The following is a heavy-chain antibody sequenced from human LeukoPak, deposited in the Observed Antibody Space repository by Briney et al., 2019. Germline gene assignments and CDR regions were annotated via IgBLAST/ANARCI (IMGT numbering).Heavy chain of an antibody. V-gene: IGHV3-21*01. CDR2: ISSSSSYI. Sequence: GGSLRLSCAASGFTFSSYSMNWVRQAPGKGLEWVSSISSSSSYIYYADSVKGRFTISRDNAKNSLYLQMNSLRAEDTAVYYCARGSGRGSVLGFDYWGQGTLVTVSS. D-gene: IGHD5-12*01. J-gene: IGHJ4*02. CDR1: GFTFSSYS. CDR3: ARGSGRGSVLGFDY.